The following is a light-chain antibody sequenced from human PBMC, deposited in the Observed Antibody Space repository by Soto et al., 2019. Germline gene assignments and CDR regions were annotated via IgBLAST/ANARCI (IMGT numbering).Light chain of an antibody. Sequence: QPVLTQSPSASASLGASVKLTCTLSSGHSSYAIAWHQQQPEKGPRYLMKLTSDGSHSKGDGIPDRFSGSSSGAERYLTISRLQSEDEADYYCQTWGTGHVIFGGGTKLTVL. CDR2: LTSDGSH. CDR1: SGHSSYA. J-gene: IGLJ2*01. V-gene: IGLV4-69*02. CDR3: QTWGTGHVI.